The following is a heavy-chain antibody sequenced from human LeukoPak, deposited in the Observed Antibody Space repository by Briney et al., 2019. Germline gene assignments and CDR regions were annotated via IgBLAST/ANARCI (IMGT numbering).Heavy chain of an antibody. J-gene: IGHJ5*02. D-gene: IGHD3-3*01. Sequence: SETLSLTCAVYGGSFSGYYWSWIRQPPGKWLEWIGEINHSGSTNYNPSLKSRVTISVDTSKNQFSLKLSSVTAADTAVYYCARGRSIRFLEWLLWFGFDPWGQGTLVTVSS. CDR3: ARGRSIRFLEWLLWFGFDP. V-gene: IGHV4-34*01. CDR1: GGSFSGYY. CDR2: INHSGST.